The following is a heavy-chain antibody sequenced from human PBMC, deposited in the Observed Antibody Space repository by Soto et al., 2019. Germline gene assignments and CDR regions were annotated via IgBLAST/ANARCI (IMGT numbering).Heavy chain of an antibody. CDR1: GFTFGDYA. D-gene: IGHD3-22*01. CDR2: IRSRAYGGTT. CDR3: TPTLYYYDSSGYYFSRTGWFDP. Sequence: EVQLVESGGGLVKPGRSLRLSCTASGFTFGDYAMSWFRQAPGKGLQWVGFIRSRAYGGTTEYAASVKGRFTISRDDSKSIAYLQMNSLKTEDTAVYYCTPTLYYYDSSGYYFSRTGWFDPWGQGTLVTVSS. V-gene: IGHV3-49*05. J-gene: IGHJ5*02.